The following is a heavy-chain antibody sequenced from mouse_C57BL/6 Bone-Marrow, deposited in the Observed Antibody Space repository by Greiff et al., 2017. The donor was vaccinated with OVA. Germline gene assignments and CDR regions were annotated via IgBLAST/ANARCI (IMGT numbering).Heavy chain of an antibody. CDR1: GFTFSDYG. CDR3: AHYGSRYAMDY. CDR2: ISSGSSTI. J-gene: IGHJ4*01. D-gene: IGHD1-1*01. V-gene: IGHV5-17*01. Sequence: VQLQQSGGGLVKPGGSLKLSCAASGFTFSDYGMHWVRQAPEKGLEWVAYISSGSSTIYYADTVKGRFTISRDNAKNTLFLQMTSLRSEDTAMYYCAHYGSRYAMDYWGQGTSVTVSS.